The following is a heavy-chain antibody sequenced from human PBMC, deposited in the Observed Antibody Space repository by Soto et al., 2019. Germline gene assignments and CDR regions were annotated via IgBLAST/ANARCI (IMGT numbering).Heavy chain of an antibody. CDR1: GYSFTDYH. CDR2: INPKSGGT. V-gene: IGHV1-2*04. CDR3: ARGDSTDCSNGVCSFFYNHDMDV. Sequence: ASVKVSCEDCGYSFTDYHIHWVRQAPGQGLEWLGRINPKSGGTSTAQKFQGWVTMTTDTSISTASMELTRLTSDDTAIYYCARGDSTDCSNGVCSFFYNHDMDVWGQGTTVTVSS. J-gene: IGHJ6*02. D-gene: IGHD2-8*01.